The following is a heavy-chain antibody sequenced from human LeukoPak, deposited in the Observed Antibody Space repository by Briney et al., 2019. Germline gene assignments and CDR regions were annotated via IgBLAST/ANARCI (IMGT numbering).Heavy chain of an antibody. Sequence: SETLSLTCAVYGGSFSGYYWSWIRQPPGKGLEWIGEINHSGSTNYNPSLKSRVTISVDTSKNQFSLKLSSVTTADTAVYYCARGLGGSYSDYWGQGTLVTVSS. D-gene: IGHD1-26*01. CDR3: ARGLGGSYSDY. CDR1: GGSFSGYY. CDR2: INHSGST. J-gene: IGHJ4*02. V-gene: IGHV4-34*01.